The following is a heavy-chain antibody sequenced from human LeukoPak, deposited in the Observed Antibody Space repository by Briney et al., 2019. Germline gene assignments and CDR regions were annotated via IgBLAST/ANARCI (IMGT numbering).Heavy chain of an antibody. J-gene: IGHJ4*02. D-gene: IGHD6-13*01. CDR1: GYTFSGYY. CDR3: ARAFWGLHNSIWYEAHPSDF. CDR2: LNPSDGST. Sequence: ASVKVSCKASGYTFSGYYMHWVRQAPGQGLEWMGMLNPSDGSTTYAQKFQGRVTMTRDTSTSTFYMELSNLRSEDTAIYYCARAFWGLHNSIWYEAHPSDFWGQGTLVTVSS. V-gene: IGHV1-46*01.